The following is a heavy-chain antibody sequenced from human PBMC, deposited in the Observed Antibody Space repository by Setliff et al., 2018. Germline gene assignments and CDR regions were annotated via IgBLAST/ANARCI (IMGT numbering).Heavy chain of an antibody. CDR2: INPNSGDT. D-gene: IGHD3-10*01. CDR1: GYTFTAYY. J-gene: IGHJ6*02. CDR3: ARDFFYGSGSQAAGGMDV. V-gene: IGHV1-2*02. Sequence: ASVKVSCKASGYTFTAYYMHWVRQAPGQGLEWMGWINPNSGDTNYAQNFQGRVTMTRDTSISTAYMELSRLRSDDTAVYHCARDFFYGSGSQAAGGMDVWSQGTTVTVSS.